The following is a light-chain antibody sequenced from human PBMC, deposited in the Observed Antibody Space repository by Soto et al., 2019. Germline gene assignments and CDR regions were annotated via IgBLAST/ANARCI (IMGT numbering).Light chain of an antibody. CDR3: QQYGSSHSIT. V-gene: IGKV3-20*01. CDR1: QSVGDTF. J-gene: IGKJ5*01. CDR2: GVS. Sequence: EIVLTQSLGTLSLSPGEKATLSCRASQSVGDTFLSWYQQKPGLAPRLLIYGVSNRATGIPDRFSGSGSGTDFILTISRLEPEDSAVYYCQQYGSSHSITFGQETRLEIK.